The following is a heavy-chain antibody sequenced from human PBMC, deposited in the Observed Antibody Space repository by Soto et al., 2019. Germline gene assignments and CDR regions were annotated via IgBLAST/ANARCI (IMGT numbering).Heavy chain of an antibody. Sequence: SETLSLTCTVSGGSVNSGDYYWSWTRQHPGKGLEWIGYIHYSGSTYYNPSLKSRVTISVDTSKNQFSLNLSSVTAADTAVYYCARVYGGDDYFYGMDVWGQGTTVTVSS. CDR2: IHYSGST. CDR3: ARVYGGDDYFYGMDV. D-gene: IGHD5-12*01. V-gene: IGHV4-31*03. J-gene: IGHJ6*02. CDR1: GGSVNSGDYY.